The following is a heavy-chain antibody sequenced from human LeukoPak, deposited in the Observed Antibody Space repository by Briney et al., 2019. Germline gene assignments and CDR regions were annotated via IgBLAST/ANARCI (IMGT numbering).Heavy chain of an antibody. D-gene: IGHD6-19*01. J-gene: IGHJ4*02. CDR2: IYYSGRT. CDR1: GGSISSSNYY. Sequence: SETLSLTCTVSGGSISSSNYYWGCIRQPPGKGLEWIGNIYYSGRTYYKPSLKTRGTISIDTSKNQFSLMLTAVTAADTAVYYCARHASVDGNWPRPLDYWGQGSLVTVSS. CDR3: ARHASVDGNWPRPLDY. V-gene: IGHV4-39*01.